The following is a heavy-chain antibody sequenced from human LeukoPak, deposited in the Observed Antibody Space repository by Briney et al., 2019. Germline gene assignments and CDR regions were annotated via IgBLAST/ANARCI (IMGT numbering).Heavy chain of an antibody. D-gene: IGHD2-15*01. CDR1: GFSFSRFG. V-gene: IGHV3-48*01. CDR3: AQKGGTDH. CDR2: ISSTSGDV. Sequence: PGGSLRLSCVASGFSFSRFGMNWVRQAPGKALEWVSHISSTSGDVYYADSVKGRFTISRDSAKNSLYLQMNSLRVEDTAIYYCAQKGGTDHWGQGTLVTVSS. J-gene: IGHJ4*02.